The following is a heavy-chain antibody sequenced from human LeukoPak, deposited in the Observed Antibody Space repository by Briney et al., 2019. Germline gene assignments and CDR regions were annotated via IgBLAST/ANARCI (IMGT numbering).Heavy chain of an antibody. CDR1: GYSFSDYW. Sequence: GESLKISCEGSGYSFSDYWIGWVRQLPGKGLEWMGIIYPGDSDTRYSPSFQGQVTISADKSISTAYLQWSSLKASDTPMYYCARGQLEMATRGRAFDIWGQGTMVIVSP. J-gene: IGHJ3*02. V-gene: IGHV5-51*01. D-gene: IGHD5-24*01. CDR3: ARGQLEMATRGRAFDI. CDR2: IYPGDSDT.